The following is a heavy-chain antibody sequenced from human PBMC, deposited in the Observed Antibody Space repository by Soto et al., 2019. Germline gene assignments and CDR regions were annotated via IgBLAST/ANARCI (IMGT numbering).Heavy chain of an antibody. CDR1: GGSFSGYY. D-gene: IGHD2-21*02. V-gene: IGHV4-34*01. CDR3: GIVVVTEGIQPIDY. J-gene: IGHJ4*02. Sequence: PSETLSLTCAVYGGSFSGYYWSWIRQPPGKGLEWIGEINHSGSTNYNPSIKSRVTISVDTSKNQFSLKLSSVTAADTAVYYCGIVVVTEGIQPIDYWGQGTLVTVSS. CDR2: INHSGST.